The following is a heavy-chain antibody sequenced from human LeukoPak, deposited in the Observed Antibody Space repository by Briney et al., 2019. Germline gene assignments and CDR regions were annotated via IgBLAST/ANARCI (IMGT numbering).Heavy chain of an antibody. J-gene: IGHJ4*02. V-gene: IGHV4-4*09. CDR3: ARWGWSGGIDY. Sequence: KSSETLSLTCTVSGGSISSYYWSWIRQPPGKGLEWIGYIYTSGSTNYNPSLKSRVTISVDTSKNQFSLKLSSVTAADTAVYYCARWGWSGGIDYWGQGTLVTVSS. CDR2: IYTSGST. D-gene: IGHD2-15*01. CDR1: GGSISSYY.